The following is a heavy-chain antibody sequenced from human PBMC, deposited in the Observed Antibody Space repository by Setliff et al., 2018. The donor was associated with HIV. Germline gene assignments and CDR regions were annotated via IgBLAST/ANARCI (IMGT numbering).Heavy chain of an antibody. V-gene: IGHV1-69*13. CDR2: IVPILNTG. CDR3: ARIPNHSSGFDY. J-gene: IGHJ4*02. CDR1: GYTFNNYA. Sequence: GASVKVSCKASGYTFNNYAMNWVRQAPGQGLEWMGGIVPILNTGNYAPKFQGRVTITADESTTTAYMELSSLRSEDTAVYYCARIPNHSSGFDYWGQGTPVTVSS. D-gene: IGHD3-22*01.